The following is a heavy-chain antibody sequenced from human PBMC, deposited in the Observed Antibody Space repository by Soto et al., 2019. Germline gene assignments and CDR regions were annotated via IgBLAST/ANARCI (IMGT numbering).Heavy chain of an antibody. V-gene: IGHV1-2*02. CDR1: GYTFTGYY. D-gene: IGHD5-12*01. CDR3: ARVALLYRKQAHDAFDI. Sequence: ASVKVSCKASGYTFTGYYMHWVRQAPGQGFEWMGWINPNSGGTNYAQKFQGRVTMTGDTSISTAYMELSRLRSDDTAVYYCARVALLYRKQAHDAFDIWGQGTMVTVSS. J-gene: IGHJ3*02. CDR2: INPNSGGT.